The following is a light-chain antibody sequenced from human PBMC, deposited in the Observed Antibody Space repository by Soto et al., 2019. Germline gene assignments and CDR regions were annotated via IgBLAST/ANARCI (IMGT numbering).Light chain of an antibody. CDR2: EVS. CDR3: NSYAGSNHFV. Sequence: QSVLTQPPSASGSPGQSVTISCTGTSSDVGGYSYVSWYQQHPGKAPKLMIYEVSKRPSGVPDRFSGSKSGNTASLTVSGLQAEDEADYYCNSYAGSNHFVFGTGTKGTVL. CDR1: SSDVGGYSY. J-gene: IGLJ1*01. V-gene: IGLV2-8*01.